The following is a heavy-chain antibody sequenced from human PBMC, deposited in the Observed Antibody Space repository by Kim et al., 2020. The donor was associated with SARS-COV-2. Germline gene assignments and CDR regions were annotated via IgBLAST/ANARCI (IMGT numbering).Heavy chain of an antibody. J-gene: IGHJ3*01. D-gene: IGHD1-1*01. Sequence: SETLSLTCTVSDGSISNDNMFWGWFRQPPGKGLEWVGSISYTGTTYQNPSLKSRLTISVDTSKNQFSLKLTSVTAADTAVFYCARHDWKGSDGFDFWGQG. V-gene: IGHV4-39*01. CDR2: ISYTGTT. CDR1: DGSISNDNMF. CDR3: ARHDWKGSDGFDF.